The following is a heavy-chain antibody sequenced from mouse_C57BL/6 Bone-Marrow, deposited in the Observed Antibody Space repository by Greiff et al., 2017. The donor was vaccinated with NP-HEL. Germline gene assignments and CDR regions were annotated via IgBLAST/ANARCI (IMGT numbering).Heavy chain of an antibody. V-gene: IGHV1-61*01. CDR1: GYTFTSYW. Sequence: QVQLQQPGAGLVRPGSSVKLSCKASGYTFTSYWMDWVKQTPGQGLEWIGNIYPSGSGTHYTHKLKDKATLTVDKASSTAYMQLSSLTSEDTAMYYCARGGKAGYYFAYWGQGTTLTVSA. CDR3: ARGGKAGYYFAY. D-gene: IGHD4-1*01. J-gene: IGHJ2*01. CDR2: IYPSGSGT.